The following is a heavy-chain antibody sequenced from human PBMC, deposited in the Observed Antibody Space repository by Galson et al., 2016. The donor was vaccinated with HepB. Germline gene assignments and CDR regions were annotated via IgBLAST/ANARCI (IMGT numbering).Heavy chain of an antibody. J-gene: IGHJ4*02. CDR1: GFIFSSYN. Sequence: LRLSCAASGFIFSSYNMRWVRQAPGKGLEWVSSISSGSTHIYYADSVKGRFTISRDNAKDSVYLQMNSLRAEDTAVYYCARGAASPYYYIDYWGQGTLVTVSS. D-gene: IGHD2-8*01. CDR2: ISSGSTHI. V-gene: IGHV3-21*01. CDR3: ARGAASPYYYIDY.